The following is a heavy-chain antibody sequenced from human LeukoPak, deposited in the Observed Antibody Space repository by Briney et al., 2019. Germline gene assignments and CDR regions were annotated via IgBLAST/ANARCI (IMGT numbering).Heavy chain of an antibody. CDR3: ARAGSHRNSGYDY. CDR2: ISGSGGST. J-gene: IGHJ4*02. D-gene: IGHD5-12*01. V-gene: IGHV3-23*01. CDR1: GFTFSSYA. Sequence: GGSLRLSCAASGFTFSSYAMSWVRQAPGKGLEWVSAISGSGGSTYYADSVKGRFTISRDNSKNTLYLQMNSLRVEDTAVYYCARAGSHRNSGYDYWGQRTLVTVSS.